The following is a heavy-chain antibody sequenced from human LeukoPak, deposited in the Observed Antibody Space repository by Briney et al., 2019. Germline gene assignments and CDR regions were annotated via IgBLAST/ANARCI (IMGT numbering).Heavy chain of an antibody. V-gene: IGHV4-39*07. J-gene: IGHJ3*02. CDR3: ARDLPSGSYYVWGAFDI. Sequence: PSETLSLTCTVSGGSISSSSHYWGWIRQPPGKGLEWIGSIYYSGSTYYNPSLKSRVTISVDTSKNQFSLKLSSVTAADTAVYYCARDLPSGSYYVWGAFDIWGQGTMVTVSS. D-gene: IGHD1-26*01. CDR1: GGSISSSSHY. CDR2: IYYSGST.